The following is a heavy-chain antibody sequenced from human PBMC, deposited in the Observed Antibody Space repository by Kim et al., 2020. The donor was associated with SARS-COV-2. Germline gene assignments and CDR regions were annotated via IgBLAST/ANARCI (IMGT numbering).Heavy chain of an antibody. CDR1: GFTFGRHA. V-gene: IGHV3-23*01. D-gene: IGHD3-10*01. CDR3: AKDQMEYYGSAVYYFDY. Sequence: GGSLRLSCAASGFTFGRHAMSWVRQAPGKGLEWVSGISGSGRSIYYADSVKGRFTLSRDNSKNTLYLQMNSLRGDDTAVYFCAKDQMEYYGSAVYYFDYWGQGTLVTVSS. J-gene: IGHJ4*02. CDR2: ISGSGRSI.